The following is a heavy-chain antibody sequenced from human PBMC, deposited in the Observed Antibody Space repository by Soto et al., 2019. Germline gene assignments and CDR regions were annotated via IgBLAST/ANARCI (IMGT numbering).Heavy chain of an antibody. CDR2: IYHSGST. D-gene: IGHD3-22*01. CDR3: ARELFSDYYDSSGYYPGWFDP. J-gene: IGHJ5*02. V-gene: IGHV4-30-2*01. Sequence: PLSPTCRVSGGTISSGGYSSSWIRQPPGKGLEWIGYIYHSGSTYYNPSLKSRVTISVDRSKNQFSLKLSSVTAADTAVYYCARELFSDYYDSSGYYPGWFDPWGQGTLVTVS. CDR1: GGTISSGGYS.